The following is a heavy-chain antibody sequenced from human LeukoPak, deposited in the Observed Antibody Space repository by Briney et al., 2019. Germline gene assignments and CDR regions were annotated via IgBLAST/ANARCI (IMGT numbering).Heavy chain of an antibody. Sequence: PSETLSLTCTVSGGSISSYYWSWIRQPAGKGLEWIGRIYTSGSTNYNPSLKSRVTMSVDTSKNQFSLKLSSVTAADTAVYYCARAQYCSGTSCYLWVFDPWGQGTLVTVSS. CDR3: ARAQYCSGTSCYLWVFDP. J-gene: IGHJ5*02. CDR1: GGSISSYY. D-gene: IGHD2-2*01. V-gene: IGHV4-4*07. CDR2: IYTSGST.